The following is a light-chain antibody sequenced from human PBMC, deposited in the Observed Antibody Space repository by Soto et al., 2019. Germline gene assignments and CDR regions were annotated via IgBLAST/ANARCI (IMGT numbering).Light chain of an antibody. Sequence: EIVLTQSPATLSLSPGQRDTLSCRASQSVKTFLVWYQHRPGQAPRVLIYDASHRASGIPARFSGSGSGTDFTLTISSLEPEDAALYYCQQRSNWPPITFGQGTRLEIK. CDR3: QQRSNWPPIT. CDR2: DAS. V-gene: IGKV3-11*01. CDR1: QSVKTF. J-gene: IGKJ5*01.